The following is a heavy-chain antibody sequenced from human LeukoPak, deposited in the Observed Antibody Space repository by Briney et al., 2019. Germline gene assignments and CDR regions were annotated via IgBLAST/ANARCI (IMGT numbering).Heavy chain of an antibody. CDR1: GFTFSSYS. V-gene: IGHV3-21*04. CDR2: IFPSGSEI. CDR3: ATYRQVLLPFES. J-gene: IGHJ4*02. Sequence: PGGSLRLSCAASGFTFSSYSMNWVRQPPGKGLEWVSSIFPSGSEIHYADSVRGRFTISRDNSKSTLSLQMNSLRAEDTAIYYCATYRQVLLPFESWGQGTLVTVSS. D-gene: IGHD2-8*02.